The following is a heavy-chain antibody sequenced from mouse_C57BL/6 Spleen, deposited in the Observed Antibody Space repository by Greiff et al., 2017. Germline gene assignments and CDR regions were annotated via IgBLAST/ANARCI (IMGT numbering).Heavy chain of an antibody. CDR2: IRNKANGYTT. Sequence: EVQGVESGGGLVQPGGSLSLSCAASGFTFTDYYMSWVRQPPGQALEWLGFIRNKANGYTTEYSASVKGRFTISRDNSQSILYLQMSALRAEDSATYYCERCTTETWYFDVWGTGTTVTVSS. CDR3: ERCTTETWYFDV. D-gene: IGHD2-12*01. V-gene: IGHV7-3*01. J-gene: IGHJ1*03. CDR1: GFTFTDYY.